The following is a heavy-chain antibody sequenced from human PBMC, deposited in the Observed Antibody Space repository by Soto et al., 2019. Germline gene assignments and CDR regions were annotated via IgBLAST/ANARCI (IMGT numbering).Heavy chain of an antibody. CDR3: ASREEARPF. Sequence: QVQLQESGPGLVSPLGTLSLTCAVSGGSINTDSWWTWVRQPPGKGLEWIGEIHRSRGTNYNSSIKSRVTISIDRSTTHFSLRLYSVTAADTAVYYCASREEARPFWGPGTLVTVSS. CDR2: IHRSRGT. D-gene: IGHD6-6*01. CDR1: GGSINTDSW. J-gene: IGHJ4*02. V-gene: IGHV4-4*02.